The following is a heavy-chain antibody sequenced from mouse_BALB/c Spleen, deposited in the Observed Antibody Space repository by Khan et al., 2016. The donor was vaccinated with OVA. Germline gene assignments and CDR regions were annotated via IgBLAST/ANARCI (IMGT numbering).Heavy chain of an antibody. D-gene: IGHD1-3*01. CDR3: ARREDI. CDR2: IWAGGST. Sequence: QVQLKQSGPGLVAPSQSLSITCTVSGFSLTSYGVHWVRQPPGKGLEWLGVIWAGGSTNYNSALMSRLSTSKDNSKSQVFLKRNSRQTADTAKYYCARREDIWGQGTTLTVSS. J-gene: IGHJ2*01. CDR1: GFSLTSYG. V-gene: IGHV2-9*02.